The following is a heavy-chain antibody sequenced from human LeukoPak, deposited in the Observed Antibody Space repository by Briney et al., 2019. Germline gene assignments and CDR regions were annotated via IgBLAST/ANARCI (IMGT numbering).Heavy chain of an antibody. CDR1: GFTFSSYG. J-gene: IGHJ4*02. Sequence: GGSLRLSCAASGFTFSSYGMHWVRQAPGKGLEWVAFIRYDGSNKHYADSVKGRFTISRDNSKNTLYLQMNSLRAEDTAVYYCAKDYWYSSSHLDYWGQGTLVTVSS. V-gene: IGHV3-30*02. CDR3: AKDYWYSSSHLDY. D-gene: IGHD6-13*01. CDR2: IRYDGSNK.